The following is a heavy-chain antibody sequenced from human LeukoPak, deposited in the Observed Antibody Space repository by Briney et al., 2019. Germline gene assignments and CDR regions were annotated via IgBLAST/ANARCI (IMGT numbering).Heavy chain of an antibody. Sequence: SETLSLTCAVSGGSISSSNWWSWVRQPPGKGLEWIGEIYHSGSTNYNPSLKSRVTISVDKSRNQFSLKLNSVTAADTAVYYCARDHLANLASRLFDPWGQGTLVTVSS. CDR3: ARDHLANLASRLFDP. V-gene: IGHV4-4*02. CDR1: GGSISSSNW. D-gene: IGHD3-3*01. CDR2: IYHSGST. J-gene: IGHJ5*02.